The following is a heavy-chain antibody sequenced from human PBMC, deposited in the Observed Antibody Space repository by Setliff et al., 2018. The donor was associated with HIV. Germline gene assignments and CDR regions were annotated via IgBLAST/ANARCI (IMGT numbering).Heavy chain of an antibody. CDR2: IEQPDGG. CDR1: GFTFDSHI. D-gene: IGHD6-13*01. CDR3: ARPTGYSSSWYPLDAFDI. V-gene: IGHV3-23*05. Sequence: PGGSLRLSCTASGFTFDSHIMDWVRHVPGKGLEWVAAIEQPDGGVYADSVRGRFTISRDNDRNILYLQMRRRRADDTAVYYCARPTGYSSSWYPLDAFDIWGQGTMVTVSS. J-gene: IGHJ3*02.